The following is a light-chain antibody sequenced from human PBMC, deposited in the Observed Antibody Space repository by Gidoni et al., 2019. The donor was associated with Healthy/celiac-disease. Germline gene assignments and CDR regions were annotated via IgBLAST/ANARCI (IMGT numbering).Light chain of an antibody. Sequence: DIQMIQSPSSLSASVGDSVPITSSASQDISNYLNWYQQKPGKAPKLLIYDASNLETGVPSRFSGSGSGADFTFTISSLQPEDIATYYCQQYDNLPLTFGGGTKVEIK. J-gene: IGKJ4*01. CDR2: DAS. CDR3: QQYDNLPLT. CDR1: QDISNY. V-gene: IGKV1-33*01.